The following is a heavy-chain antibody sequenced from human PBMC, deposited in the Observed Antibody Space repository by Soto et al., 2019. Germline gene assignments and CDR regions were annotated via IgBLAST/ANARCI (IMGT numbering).Heavy chain of an antibody. CDR1: GGSISSYY. CDR2: IYYSGST. V-gene: IGHV4-59*01. D-gene: IGHD3-16*01. J-gene: IGHJ4*02. Sequence: PSETLSLTCTVSGGSISSYYWSWIRQPPGKGLEWIGYIYYSGSTNYNPSLKSRVTISVDTSKNQFSLKLSSVTAADTAVYYCERANWGNYGYPSYFDYCGQGTLVTVSS. CDR3: ERANWGNYGYPSYFDY.